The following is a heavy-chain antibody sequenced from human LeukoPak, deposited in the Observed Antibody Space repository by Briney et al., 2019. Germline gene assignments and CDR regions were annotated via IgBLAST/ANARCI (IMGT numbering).Heavy chain of an antibody. Sequence: GASVKVSCKASGYTFTGYYMHWVRQAPGQGLEWMGLINPGGDNTDYAQNFQGRVTMTRDTSTSTAYMELSSLRSEDTAVYYCARGRNYYGSSGHDAFDIWGQGTMVTVSS. CDR3: ARGRNYYGSSGHDAFDI. CDR2: INPGGDNT. V-gene: IGHV1-46*01. D-gene: IGHD3-22*01. CDR1: GYTFTGYY. J-gene: IGHJ3*02.